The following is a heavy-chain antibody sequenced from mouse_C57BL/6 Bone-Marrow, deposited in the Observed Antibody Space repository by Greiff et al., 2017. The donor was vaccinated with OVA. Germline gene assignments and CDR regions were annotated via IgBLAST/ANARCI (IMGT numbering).Heavy chain of an antibody. CDR1: GYTFTDYY. Sequence: EVQLQQSGPELVKPGASVKISCKASGYTFTDYYVNWVKQSHGKSLEWIGDINPNNGGTSYNQKFKGKATLTVDKSSSTAYMELRSLTSEDSAVYYCARDDYDGGSMDYWGQGTSVTVSS. J-gene: IGHJ4*01. V-gene: IGHV1-26*01. CDR3: ARDDYDGGSMDY. D-gene: IGHD2-4*01. CDR2: INPNNGGT.